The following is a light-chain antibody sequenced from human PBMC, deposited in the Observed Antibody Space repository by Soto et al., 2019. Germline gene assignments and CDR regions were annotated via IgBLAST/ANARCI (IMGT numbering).Light chain of an antibody. J-gene: IGKJ1*01. CDR1: QSVSSTY. CDR3: QQYGSSRTWT. Sequence: EIVLTLSPGTLSLSPGERATLSCSASQSVSSTYLAWYQQKPGQAPRLLIYGASSRATGIPDRFSASGSGTDFTLTISRLEPEDFAVYYCQQYGSSRTWTFGQGTTVEI. V-gene: IGKV3-20*01. CDR2: GAS.